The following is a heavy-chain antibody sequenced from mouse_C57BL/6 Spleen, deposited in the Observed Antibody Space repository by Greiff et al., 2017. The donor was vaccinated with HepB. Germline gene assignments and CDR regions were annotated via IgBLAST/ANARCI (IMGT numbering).Heavy chain of an antibody. V-gene: IGHV1-22*01. CDR1: GYTFTDYN. D-gene: IGHD2-1*01. Sequence: VQLKESGPELVKPGASVKMSCKASGYTFTDYNMHWVKQSHGKSLEWIGYINPNNGGTSYNQKFKGKATLTVNKSSSTAYMELRSLTSEDSAVYYCAVYYGNYPLDYWGQGTTLTVSS. CDR2: INPNNGGT. J-gene: IGHJ2*01. CDR3: AVYYGNYPLDY.